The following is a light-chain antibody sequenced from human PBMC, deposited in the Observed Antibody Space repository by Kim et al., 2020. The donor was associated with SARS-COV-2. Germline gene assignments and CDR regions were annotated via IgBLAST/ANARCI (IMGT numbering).Light chain of an antibody. CDR3: CSYAGSSTFV. Sequence: GQSITISCTGTSSDVGTYDLVSWYQLHPGKAPKFMIYEVTKRPSGVSHRFSGSKSGNTVSLTISGLQAEDEADYYCCSYAGSSTFVFGIGTKVTVL. J-gene: IGLJ1*01. V-gene: IGLV2-23*02. CDR2: EVT. CDR1: SSDVGTYDL.